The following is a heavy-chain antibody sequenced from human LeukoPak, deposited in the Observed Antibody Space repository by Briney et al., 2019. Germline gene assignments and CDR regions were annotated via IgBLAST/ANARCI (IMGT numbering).Heavy chain of an antibody. CDR2: IYTSGST. CDR3: ARAGCWDAFDI. D-gene: IGHD3-10*01. J-gene: IGHJ3*02. V-gene: IGHV4-61*02. CDR1: GGSISSGSYY. Sequence: RASETLSLTCTVSGGSISSGSYYWSWIRQPAGKGLEWIGRIYTSGSTNYNPSLKSRVTISVDTSKNQFSLKLSSVTAADTAVYYCARAGCWDAFDIWGQGTMVTVSS.